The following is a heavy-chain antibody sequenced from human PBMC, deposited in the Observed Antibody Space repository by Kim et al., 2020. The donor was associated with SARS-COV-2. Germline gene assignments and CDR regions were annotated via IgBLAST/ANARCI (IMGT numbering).Heavy chain of an antibody. CDR2: IRSKAGSYAT. CDR3: TSFWTGYHHFDY. V-gene: IGHV3-73*01. J-gene: IGHJ4*02. D-gene: IGHD3-3*01. CDR1: GFTFSGST. Sequence: GGSLRLSCAASGFTFSGSTMHWVRQASGKGLEWVGRIRSKAGSYATAYAASVKDRFTVSRDDSKNTAFLHMNSLKTEDTAVYYCTSFWTGYHHFDYWGQG.